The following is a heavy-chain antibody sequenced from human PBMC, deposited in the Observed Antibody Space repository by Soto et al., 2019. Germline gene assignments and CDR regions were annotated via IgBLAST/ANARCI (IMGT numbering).Heavy chain of an antibody. Sequence: GGSLRLSCAASGFPFSIYGMHWVRQAPGKGLEWVAFIWYDGSNKYYADSVKGRFTISRDNSKNTLYLQMNSLRAEDTAVYYCARDHYSSSLYYDYGMDVWGQGTTVTVSS. CDR2: IWYDGSNK. V-gene: IGHV3-33*01. CDR3: ARDHYSSSLYYDYGMDV. J-gene: IGHJ6*02. D-gene: IGHD6-6*01. CDR1: GFPFSIYG.